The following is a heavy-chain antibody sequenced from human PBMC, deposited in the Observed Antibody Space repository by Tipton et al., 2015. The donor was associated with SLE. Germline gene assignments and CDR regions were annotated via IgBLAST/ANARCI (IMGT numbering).Heavy chain of an antibody. CDR1: GFTFSSYA. D-gene: IGHD3-10*01. V-gene: IGHV3-23*01. J-gene: IGHJ5*02. CDR2: ISGSGGIT. Sequence: SLRLSCAASGFTFSSYAMSWVRQAPGKGLEWVSAISGSGGITYFADSVKGRFTISRDNSKNTLYLQMNSLRTEDTAVYYCAKVEGYGGYGSGTSYTNWFDPWGLGTLVTVSS. CDR3: AKVEGYGGYGSGTSYTNWFDP.